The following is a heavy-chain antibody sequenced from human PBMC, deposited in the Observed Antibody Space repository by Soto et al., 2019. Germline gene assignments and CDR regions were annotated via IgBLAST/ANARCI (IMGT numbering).Heavy chain of an antibody. CDR2: IYAGDSET. D-gene: IGHD3-10*01. J-gene: IGHJ3*02. V-gene: IGHV5-51*01. CDR1: GYTFTSYW. CDR3: ARRQLWFGDLLHPFAI. Sequence: PGESLKISCKGSGYTFTSYWIGWVRQMPGKGLEWMGIIYAGDSETRYSPSFQGQVTISADKSISTAYLQWSSLKASDTAMYYCARRQLWFGDLLHPFAIWGQGTMVTVSS.